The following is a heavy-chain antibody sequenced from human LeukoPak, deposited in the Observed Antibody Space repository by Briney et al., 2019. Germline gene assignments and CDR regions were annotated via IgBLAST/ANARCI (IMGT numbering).Heavy chain of an antibody. CDR1: GFTFSSYW. V-gene: IGHV3-74*01. Sequence: GGSLRLSCAASGFTFSSYWMHWVRQAPGKGLVWVSRINTDGSNTIYADSVKGRFTVSRDNAKNSLFLQMNSLRAEDTAVYYCARDRGGRGLDYWGQGTLVTVSS. D-gene: IGHD4-23*01. CDR3: ARDRGGRGLDY. CDR2: INTDGSNT. J-gene: IGHJ4*02.